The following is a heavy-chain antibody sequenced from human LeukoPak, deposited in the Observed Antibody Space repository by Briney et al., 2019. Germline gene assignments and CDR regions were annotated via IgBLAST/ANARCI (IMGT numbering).Heavy chain of an antibody. Sequence: ASVTVSCKASGGTFSSYAISWVRQAPGQGLEWMGIINPSGGSTSYAQKFQGRVTMTRDTSTSTVYMELSSLRSEDTAVYYCARDWGDGYNLGYYYYGMDVWGQGTTVTVSS. CDR1: GGTFSSYA. CDR3: ARDWGDGYNLGYYYYGMDV. J-gene: IGHJ6*02. D-gene: IGHD5-24*01. CDR2: INPSGGST. V-gene: IGHV1-46*01.